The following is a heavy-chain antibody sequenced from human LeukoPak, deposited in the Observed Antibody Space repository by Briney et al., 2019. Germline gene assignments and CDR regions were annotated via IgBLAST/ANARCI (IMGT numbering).Heavy chain of an antibody. CDR2: IKQDGSQT. CDR3: AELGITMIGGV. D-gene: IGHD3-10*02. Sequence: PGGSLRLSCEASGFTFSTYWMSWVRQAPGKGLEWVANIKQDGSQTYRADSVKGRFTISRDNAENSLYLQMSSLRAEDTAVYYCAELGITMIGGVWGKGTTVTISS. CDR1: GFTFSTYW. J-gene: IGHJ6*04. V-gene: IGHV3-7*01.